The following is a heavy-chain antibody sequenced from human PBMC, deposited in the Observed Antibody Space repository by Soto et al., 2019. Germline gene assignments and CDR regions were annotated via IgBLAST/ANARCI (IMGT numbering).Heavy chain of an antibody. J-gene: IGHJ5*02. V-gene: IGHV4-39*01. CDR3: ARTDYVWGSDQTNWFEP. D-gene: IGHD3-16*01. CDR1: GGSISSSSYY. Sequence: PSETLSLTCTVSGGSISSSSYYWGWIRQPPGKGLEWIGSIYYSGSTYYNPSLKSRVTISVDTSKNQFSLKLSSVTAADTAVYYCARTDYVWGSDQTNWFEPWGQGTLVTVSS. CDR2: IYYSGST.